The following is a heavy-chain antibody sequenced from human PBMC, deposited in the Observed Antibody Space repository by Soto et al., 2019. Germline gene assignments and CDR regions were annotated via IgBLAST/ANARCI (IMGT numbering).Heavy chain of an antibody. CDR2: IIPILGIA. Sequence: QVQLVQSGAEVKKPGSSVKVSCKASGGTFSSYTISWVRQAPGQGLEWMGRIIPILGIANYAQKFQGRVTITAYKSTSTAYMELSSLRSEDTAVYYCARGKDIVVVVAASHEDDALDIWGQGTMVTVSS. J-gene: IGHJ3*02. CDR3: ARGKDIVVVVAASHEDDALDI. D-gene: IGHD2-15*01. V-gene: IGHV1-69*02. CDR1: GGTFSSYT.